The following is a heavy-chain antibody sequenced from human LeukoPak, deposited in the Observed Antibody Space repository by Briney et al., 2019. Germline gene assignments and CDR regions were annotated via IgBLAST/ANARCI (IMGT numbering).Heavy chain of an antibody. D-gene: IGHD2-21*01. Sequence: ASVKVSCKASGYTFTSYYMHWVRQASGQGLEWMGIINPSGGSTSYAQKFQGRVTMTRDTSTSTVYMELSSLRSEDTAVYYCARDLLAYCGGDCSPGWYFDLWGRGTLVTVSS. V-gene: IGHV1-46*01. CDR3: ARDLLAYCGGDCSPGWYFDL. CDR2: INPSGGST. CDR1: GYTFTSYY. J-gene: IGHJ2*01.